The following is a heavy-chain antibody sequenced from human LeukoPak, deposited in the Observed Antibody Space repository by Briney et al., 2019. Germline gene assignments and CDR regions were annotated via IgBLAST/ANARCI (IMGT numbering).Heavy chain of an antibody. Sequence: PGGSLRLSCAASGFTFSSYAMSWVRQAPGKGLEWVSGVSGSGSSTYYADSVKGRFTVSRDNSKDTLYLQMNSLRAEDTAVYHCAKDTIDYYDNSGYYRGWGQGTLVTVSS. CDR2: VSGSGSST. J-gene: IGHJ4*02. CDR1: GFTFSSYA. V-gene: IGHV3-23*01. D-gene: IGHD3-22*01. CDR3: AKDTIDYYDNSGYYRG.